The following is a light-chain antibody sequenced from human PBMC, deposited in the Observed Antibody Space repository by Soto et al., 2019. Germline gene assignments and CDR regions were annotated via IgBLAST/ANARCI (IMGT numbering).Light chain of an antibody. CDR3: AAWDGSLSGVV. J-gene: IGLJ3*02. Sequence: QSVLTQPPSASGTPGQRVTISCSGSSSNIGTNTVNWYQQLPGTAPKLLIYTYNQRPSGVPDRFSGSKSGTSASLAISGLQAEDEADYYCAAWDGSLSGVVFGGGTKLTVL. V-gene: IGLV1-44*01. CDR2: TYN. CDR1: SSNIGTNT.